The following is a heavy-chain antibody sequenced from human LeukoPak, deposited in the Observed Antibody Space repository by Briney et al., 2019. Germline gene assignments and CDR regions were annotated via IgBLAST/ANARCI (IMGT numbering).Heavy chain of an antibody. J-gene: IGHJ5*02. CDR2: ISAYNGNT. V-gene: IGHV1-18*01. D-gene: IGHD3-22*01. CDR3: ARDSFPNYYDSSGYYRGNWFDP. Sequence: ASVKVSCKASGYTFTSYGISWVRQAPGQGLEWMGWISAYNGNTNYAQKLQGRVTMTKDTSTSTAYMELRSLRSDDTAVYYCARDSFPNYYDSSGYYRGNWFDPWGQGTLVTVSS. CDR1: GYTFTSYG.